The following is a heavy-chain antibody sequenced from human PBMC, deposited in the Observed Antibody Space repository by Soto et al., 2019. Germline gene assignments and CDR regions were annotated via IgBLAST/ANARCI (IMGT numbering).Heavy chain of an antibody. Sequence: SLRLSCAASGFTFSSYGMHWVRQAPGKGLEWVAVISYDGSNKYYADSVKGRFTISRDNAKNSLYLQMNSLGAEDTAVYYCAEDYGDYGRFDYWGQGTLVTVSS. V-gene: IGHV3-30*18. CDR3: AEDYGDYGRFDY. J-gene: IGHJ4*02. CDR1: GFTFSSYG. CDR2: ISYDGSNK. D-gene: IGHD4-17*01.